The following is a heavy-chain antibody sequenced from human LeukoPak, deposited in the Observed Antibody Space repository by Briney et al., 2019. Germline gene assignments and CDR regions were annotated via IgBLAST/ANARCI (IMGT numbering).Heavy chain of an antibody. V-gene: IGHV3-7*01. Sequence: GGSLRLSCAASGFTFSSYWMSWVRQAPGKGLEWVANINQDGGEKYYVDSVKGRFTVSRDNAKNSLYLQMNSLRDEDTAVYYCVCAAAGPHWTYFDYWGQGTLVTVSS. D-gene: IGHD6-13*01. CDR2: INQDGGEK. J-gene: IGHJ4*02. CDR1: GFTFSSYW. CDR3: VCAAAGPHWTYFDY.